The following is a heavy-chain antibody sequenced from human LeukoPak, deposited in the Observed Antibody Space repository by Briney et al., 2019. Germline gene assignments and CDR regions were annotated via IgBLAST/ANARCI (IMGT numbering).Heavy chain of an antibody. CDR2: IYYSGST. V-gene: IGHV4-39*01. J-gene: IGHJ5*02. Sequence: SETLSLTCTVSGGSISSSSYYWGWIRQPPGKGLEWIGSIYYSGSTYYNPSLKSRVTISVDTSKNQFSLKLSSVTAADTAVYYCATRGVFLEWSFWFDPWGQGTLVTVSS. CDR3: ATRGVFLEWSFWFDP. D-gene: IGHD3-3*01. CDR1: GGSISSSSYY.